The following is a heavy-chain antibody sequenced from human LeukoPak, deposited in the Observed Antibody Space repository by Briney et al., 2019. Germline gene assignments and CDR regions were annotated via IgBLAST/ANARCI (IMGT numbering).Heavy chain of an antibody. V-gene: IGHV3-20*04. J-gene: IGHJ4*02. CDR1: GFTFSTYN. CDR2: INWNGGST. CDR3: ARDNHRQWLPDTEAFFDY. D-gene: IGHD6-19*01. Sequence: GGSLRLSCAASGFTFSTYNMSWVRQAPGKGLEWVSGINWNGGSTGYADSVKGRFTISRDNAKNSLYLQMNSLRAEDTALYYCARDNHRQWLPDTEAFFDYWGQGTLVTVSS.